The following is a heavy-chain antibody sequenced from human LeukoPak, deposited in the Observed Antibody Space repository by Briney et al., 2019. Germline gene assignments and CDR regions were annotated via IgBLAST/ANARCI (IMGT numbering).Heavy chain of an antibody. V-gene: IGHV4-59*01. CDR1: GGSISSYY. J-gene: IGHJ1*01. D-gene: IGHD6-6*01. CDR2: IYYSGST. Sequence: SETLSLTCTVSGGSISSYYWSWIRQPPGKGLEWIGYIYYSGSTNYNPSLKSRVTISVDTSKNQFSLKLSSVTAADTAVYYCARGPMAAPEYFQHWGQGTLVTVSS. CDR3: ARGPMAAPEYFQH.